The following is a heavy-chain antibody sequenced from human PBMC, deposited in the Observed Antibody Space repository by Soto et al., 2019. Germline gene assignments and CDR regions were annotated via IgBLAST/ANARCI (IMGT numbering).Heavy chain of an antibody. CDR1: GDTFTSYY. Sequence: QVRLVQSGAEVRRPGASVKVSCKAPGDTFTSYYLNWVRQAPGQGLEWMGVINPHGGSTKYAQKFQGRVTMPRDTSRSTVYMELRSLRSDDTAIYYCARSSGGNFGIIIEGSNWFDPWGQGTLVTVS. CDR3: ARSSGGNFGIIIEGSNWFDP. D-gene: IGHD3-3*01. J-gene: IGHJ5*02. V-gene: IGHV1-46*01. CDR2: INPHGGST.